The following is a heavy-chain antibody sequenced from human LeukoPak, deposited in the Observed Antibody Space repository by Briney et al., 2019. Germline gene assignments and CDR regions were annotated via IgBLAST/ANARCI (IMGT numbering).Heavy chain of an antibody. D-gene: IGHD4-17*01. CDR1: GGTFSSYA. J-gene: IGHJ4*02. CDR3: ARDTTVVPGRDY. Sequence: RASVKVSCKASGGTFSSYAISWVRQAPGQGLEWMGRIIPILGIANYAQKFQGRVTITADKSTSTAYMELSSLRSEDTAVYYCARDTTVVPGRDYWGQGTLVTVSS. V-gene: IGHV1-69*04. CDR2: IIPILGIA.